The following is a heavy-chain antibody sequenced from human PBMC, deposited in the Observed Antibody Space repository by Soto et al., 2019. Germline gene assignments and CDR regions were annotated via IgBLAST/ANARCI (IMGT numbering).Heavy chain of an antibody. CDR2: IIPIYGTA. J-gene: IGHJ6*02. D-gene: IGHD1-26*01. Sequence: QVQLVQSGAEVKKPGASMKVSCRTSGGTFSSFTISWVRQAPGQGLEWMGGIIPIYGTANYAQKFQGRVTITADASTRTAYMELSSLRSEDTAVYYCAKDRRADWESYYYYAMDVWGQGTTVTVSS. V-gene: IGHV1-69*13. CDR3: AKDRRADWESYYYYAMDV. CDR1: GGTFSSFT.